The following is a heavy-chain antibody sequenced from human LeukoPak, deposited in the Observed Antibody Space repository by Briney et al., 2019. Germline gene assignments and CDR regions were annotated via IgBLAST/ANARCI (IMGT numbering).Heavy chain of an antibody. J-gene: IGHJ4*02. CDR1: GVSISSYY. Sequence: SEPLSLTCTVSGVSISSYYWSWIRQPPGKGLEWIGYIFYSGNTIYNPSLRSRVTISADTSKNHSSLRLRSVTAADTAVYYCARLAAISGSDYPDDWGQGTLVTVSS. CDR3: ARLAAISGSDYPDD. D-gene: IGHD1-26*01. CDR2: IFYSGNT. V-gene: IGHV4-59*08.